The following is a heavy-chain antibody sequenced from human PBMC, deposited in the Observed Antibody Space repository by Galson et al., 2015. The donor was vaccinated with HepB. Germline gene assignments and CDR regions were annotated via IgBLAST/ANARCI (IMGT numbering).Heavy chain of an antibody. CDR3: ARGNRGYGLGGFDY. CDR2: ISYDGSNK. CDR1: GFTFSSYL. D-gene: IGHD5-18*01. Sequence: SLRLSCAASGFTFSSYLMHWVRQAPGKGLEWVAVISYDGSNKYYADSVKGRFTISRDNSKNTLYLQMNSLRPEDTAVYYCARGNRGYGLGGFDYWGQGTQVTVSS. V-gene: IGHV3-30-3*01. J-gene: IGHJ4*02.